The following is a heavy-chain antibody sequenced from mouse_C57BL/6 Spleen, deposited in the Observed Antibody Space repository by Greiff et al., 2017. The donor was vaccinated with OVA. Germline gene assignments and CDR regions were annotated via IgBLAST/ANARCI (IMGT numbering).Heavy chain of an antibody. CDR2: IDPSDSYT. Sequence: QVQLKQPGAELVKPGASVKLSCKASGYTFTSYWMQWVKQRPGQGLEWIGEIDPSDSYTNYNQKFKGKATLTVDTSSSTAYMQLSSLTSEDSAVYYCARLRRGYAMDYWGQGTSGTVSS. CDR1: GYTFTSYW. J-gene: IGHJ4*01. CDR3: ARLRRGYAMDY. V-gene: IGHV1-50*01.